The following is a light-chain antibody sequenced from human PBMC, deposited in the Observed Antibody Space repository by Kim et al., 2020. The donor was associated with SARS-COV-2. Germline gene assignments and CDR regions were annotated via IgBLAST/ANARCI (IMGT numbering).Light chain of an antibody. CDR2: GAS. Sequence: SPGERASLSCRARQSISSSYLAWYQQRPGQAPRLLVYGASNRATGIPDRFSGSGSGTDFTLTISRLEPEDFAVYYCQQYDSSPRTFGQGTKVDIK. J-gene: IGKJ1*01. V-gene: IGKV3-20*01. CDR3: QQYDSSPRT. CDR1: QSISSSY.